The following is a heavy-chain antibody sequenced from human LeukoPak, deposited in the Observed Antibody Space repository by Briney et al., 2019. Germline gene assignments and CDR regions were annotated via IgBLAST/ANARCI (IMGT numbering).Heavy chain of an antibody. CDR3: ARDGQAAVRGEAWFDP. V-gene: IGHV4-59*01. D-gene: IGHD3-10*01. CDR1: GGSISSYY. CDR2: IYYSGST. J-gene: IGHJ5*02. Sequence: PSETLSLTCTVSGGSISSYYWSWIRQPPGKGLEWIGYIYYSGSTNYNPSRKSRVTISVDTSKNQFSLKLSSVTAADTAVYYCARDGQAAVRGEAWFDPWGQGTLVTVSS.